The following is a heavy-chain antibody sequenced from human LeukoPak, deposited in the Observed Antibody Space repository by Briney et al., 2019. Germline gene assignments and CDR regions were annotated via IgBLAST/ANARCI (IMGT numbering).Heavy chain of an antibody. J-gene: IGHJ3*02. Sequence: SETLSLTCTVSGGSISSGGYYWSWIRQHPGKGLEWIAYIYYTGSTYYNPSLKSRLTISVDRSKNQFSLRLSSMTAADTAVYYCARVPSVIDAFDIWGQGTMVTVSS. CDR3: ARVPSVIDAFDI. D-gene: IGHD2-21*01. V-gene: IGHV4-31*03. CDR2: IYYTGST. CDR1: GGSISSGGYY.